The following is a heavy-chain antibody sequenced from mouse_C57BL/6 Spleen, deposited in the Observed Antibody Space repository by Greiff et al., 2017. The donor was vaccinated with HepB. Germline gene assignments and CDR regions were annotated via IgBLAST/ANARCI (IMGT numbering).Heavy chain of an antibody. J-gene: IGHJ4*01. CDR2: INPKNGGT. CDR3: SRNYGSRYYAMDY. D-gene: IGHD1-1*01. CDR1: GYTFTDYY. Sequence: VQLQQSGPELVKPGASVKISCKASGYTFTDYYMNWVKQSHGKSLEWIGDINPKNGGTSYNQKFKGKTTLTVDKSSSTAYMELRSLTSEDSAVYYCSRNYGSRYYAMDYWGQGTSVTVSS. V-gene: IGHV1-26*01.